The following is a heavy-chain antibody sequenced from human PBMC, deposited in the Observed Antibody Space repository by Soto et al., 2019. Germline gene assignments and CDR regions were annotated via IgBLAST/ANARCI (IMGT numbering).Heavy chain of an antibody. J-gene: IGHJ6*02. CDR2: IYYSGST. D-gene: IGHD6-6*01. CDR3: AREITEYSSSANNYYYYGMDV. Sequence: SDSIYLSCTVSGGSISSGGYYWSWIRQHPGKGLEWIGYIYYSGSTYYNPSLKSRVTISVDTSKNQFSLKLSSVTAADTAVYYCAREITEYSSSANNYYYYGMDVWGQGTTVTVFS. V-gene: IGHV4-31*03. CDR1: GGSISSGGYY.